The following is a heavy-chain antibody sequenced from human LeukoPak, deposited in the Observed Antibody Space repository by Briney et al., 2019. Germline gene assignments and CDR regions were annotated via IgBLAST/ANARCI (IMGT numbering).Heavy chain of an antibody. CDR3: AREWDLEWLLDY. J-gene: IGHJ4*02. CDR1: GFTFSSYS. D-gene: IGHD3-3*01. CDR2: ISSSSSYI. Sequence: GGSLRLSCSASGFTFSSYSMNWVRQAPGKGLEWVSSISSSSSYIYYADSVKGRFTISRDNAKNSLYLQMNSLRAEDTAVYYYAREWDLEWLLDYWGQGTLVTVSS. V-gene: IGHV3-21*01.